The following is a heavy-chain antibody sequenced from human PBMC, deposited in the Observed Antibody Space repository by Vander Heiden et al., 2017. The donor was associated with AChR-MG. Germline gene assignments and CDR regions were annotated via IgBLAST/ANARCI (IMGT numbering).Heavy chain of an antibody. Sequence: VLLVAFGGGLVEPWGSLRLSCAPSRSTFNTSWLTGVRQAPGKGLEWVANIRHDASEKYYVDSVRGRFTISKDNARNSVYLQMNSLRAEDTAVYYCSRGMVRGVPKPYYYGMDVWGQGTTVTVSS. J-gene: IGHJ6*02. D-gene: IGHD3-10*01. V-gene: IGHV3-7*03. CDR1: RSTFNTSW. CDR3: SRGMVRGVPKPYYYGMDV. CDR2: IRHDASEK.